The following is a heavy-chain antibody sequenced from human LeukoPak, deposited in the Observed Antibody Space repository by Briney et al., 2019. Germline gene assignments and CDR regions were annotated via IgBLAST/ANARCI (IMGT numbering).Heavy chain of an antibody. D-gene: IGHD3-10*01. CDR2: ISYDGSNT. CDR3: ANWDYYGSGSYLG. J-gene: IGHJ4*02. V-gene: IGHV3-30*04. Sequence: PGGSLRLSCAGSGLTFSSYAMHWVRQAPGKGPEWVAVISYDGSNTYYADSVRGRFTISRDNSKNTLYLLMNSLRAEDTAVYYCANWDYYGSGSYLGWGQGTLVTVSS. CDR1: GLTFSSYA.